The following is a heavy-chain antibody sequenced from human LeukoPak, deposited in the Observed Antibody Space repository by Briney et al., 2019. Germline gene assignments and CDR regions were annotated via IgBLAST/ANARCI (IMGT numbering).Heavy chain of an antibody. J-gene: IGHJ4*02. CDR3: AKRYSGYEYFEY. D-gene: IGHD5-12*01. Sequence: ETLSLTCTVSGGSISSYYWSWIRQPPGKGLEWMGIIYPGDSDTRYSPSFQGQVTISADKSINTAYLHWSSLNASDTAMYYCAKRYSGYEYFEYWGQGTLVTVSS. V-gene: IGHV5-51*01. CDR1: GGSISSYY. CDR2: IYPGDSDT.